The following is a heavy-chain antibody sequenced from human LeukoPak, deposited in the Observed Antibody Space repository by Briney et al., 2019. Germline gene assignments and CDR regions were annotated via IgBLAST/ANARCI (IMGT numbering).Heavy chain of an antibody. CDR1: GYTFTSYA. D-gene: IGHD6-13*01. V-gene: IGHV1-3*03. CDR3: ARSSSWYYYFDY. J-gene: IGHJ4*02. Sequence: ASVKVSCKASGYTFTSYAMHWVRQAPGQRLEWMGWINAGNGNTKYSQELQGRVTITRDTSASTAYMELSSLRSEDMAVYYCARSSSWYYYFDYWGQGTLVTVSS. CDR2: INAGNGNT.